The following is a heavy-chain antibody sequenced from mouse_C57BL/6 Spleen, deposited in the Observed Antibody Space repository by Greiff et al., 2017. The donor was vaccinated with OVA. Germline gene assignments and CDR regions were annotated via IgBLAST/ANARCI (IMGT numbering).Heavy chain of an antibody. Sequence: EVKLMESGAELVKPGASVKLSCTASGFNIKDYYMHWVKQRTEQGLEWIGRIDPEDGDTKYAPKFQGKATITADTSSNTAYLQLSSLTSEDTAVYYCARGYDGHYYAMDYWGQGTSVTVSS. CDR2: IDPEDGDT. CDR3: ARGYDGHYYAMDY. CDR1: GFNIKDYY. D-gene: IGHD2-2*01. J-gene: IGHJ4*01. V-gene: IGHV14-2*01.